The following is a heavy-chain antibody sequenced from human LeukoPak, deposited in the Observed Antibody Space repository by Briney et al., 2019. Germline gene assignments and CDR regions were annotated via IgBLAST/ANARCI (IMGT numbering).Heavy chain of an antibody. CDR1: GGSISSSSYY. CDR2: IYYSGST. J-gene: IGHJ4*02. D-gene: IGHD4-23*01. V-gene: IGHV4-39*07. CDR3: ARATDYGGNLDN. Sequence: SETLSLTCTVSGGSISSSSYYWGWIRQPPGKGLEWIGSIYYSGSTYYNPSLKSRVTISVDTSKNQFSLKLTSVTAADTAVYYCARATDYGGNLDNWGQGTLVTVSS.